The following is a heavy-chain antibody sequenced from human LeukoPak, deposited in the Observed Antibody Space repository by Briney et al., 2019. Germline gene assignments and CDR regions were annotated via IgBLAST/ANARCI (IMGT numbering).Heavy chain of an antibody. J-gene: IGHJ4*02. CDR2: ISSSSSTI. Sequence: PGGSLRLSCAASGFTFSSYSMNWVRQAPGKGLEWVSYISSSSSTIYYADSVKGRFTISRDNAKNSLYLQMNSPRAEDTAVYYCARDRYDSSGNIDYWGQGTLVTVSS. D-gene: IGHD3-22*01. CDR1: GFTFSSYS. V-gene: IGHV3-48*04. CDR3: ARDRYDSSGNIDY.